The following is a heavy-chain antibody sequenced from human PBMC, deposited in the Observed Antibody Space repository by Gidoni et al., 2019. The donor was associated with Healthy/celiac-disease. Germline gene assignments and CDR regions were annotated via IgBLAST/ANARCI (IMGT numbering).Heavy chain of an antibody. CDR3: ARVTTVTYDAFDI. V-gene: IGHV4-31*03. D-gene: IGHD4-17*01. CDR1: GGSIRSGGYY. Sequence: QVQLQESGPGLVKPSPTLSLTCTVSGGSIRSGGYYWSWIRQHPWKGLEWVGDIYYSGSTYYNPSLKSRVTISVDTSKNQFSLKLSSVTAADTAVYYCARVTTVTYDAFDIWGQGTMVTVSS. J-gene: IGHJ3*02. CDR2: IYYSGST.